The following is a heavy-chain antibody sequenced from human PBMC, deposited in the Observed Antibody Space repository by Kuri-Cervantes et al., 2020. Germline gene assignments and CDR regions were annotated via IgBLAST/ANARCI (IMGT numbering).Heavy chain of an antibody. CDR1: GFTFSTYA. CDR2: ISSTYEI. Sequence: ETLSLTCAASGFTFSTYAMNWVRQAPGKGLEWVSYISSTYEIYYAESVKGRFTISRDNAKDSLYLQMNSLRAEDTAVYYCAKALTGYYRGFDYWGQGTLVTVSS. J-gene: IGHJ4*02. D-gene: IGHD3-9*01. V-gene: IGHV3-48*01. CDR3: AKALTGYYRGFDY.